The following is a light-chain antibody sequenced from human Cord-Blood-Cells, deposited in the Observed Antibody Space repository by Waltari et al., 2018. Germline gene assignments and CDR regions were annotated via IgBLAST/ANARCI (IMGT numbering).Light chain of an antibody. V-gene: IGLV1-47*01. CDR3: AAWDDSLSGWV. J-gene: IGLJ3*02. CDR2: RNN. Sequence: QSVLTPPPYASGTPGQRVTIPSSGSRSNIGSNSVYWYQQLPGTAPKLLIYRNNQRPSGVPDRFSGSKSGTSASLAISVLRSEDEADYYCAAWDDSLSGWVFGGGTKLTVL. CDR1: RSNIGSNS.